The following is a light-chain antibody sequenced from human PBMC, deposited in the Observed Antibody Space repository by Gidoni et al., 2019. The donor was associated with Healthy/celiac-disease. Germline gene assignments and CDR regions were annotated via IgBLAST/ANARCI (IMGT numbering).Light chain of an antibody. CDR2: GAS. CDR3: QHYGSSPPVT. CDR1: QSVSSSY. Sequence: ELVLTQSPGTLSLSPGERATLSCSASQSVSSSYLAWYQQKPGQAPRLLIYGASSRATGIPDRFSGSGSGTDFTLTISRLEPEDFSVYYCQHYGSSPPVTFGPGTKVEIK. J-gene: IGKJ3*01. V-gene: IGKV3-20*01.